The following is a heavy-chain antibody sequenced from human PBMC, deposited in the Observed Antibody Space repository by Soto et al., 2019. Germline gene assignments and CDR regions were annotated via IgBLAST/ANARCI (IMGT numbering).Heavy chain of an antibody. D-gene: IGHD4-4*01. Sequence: SVKVSCKASGGTFSSYAISWVRQAPGQGLEWMGGIIPIFGTANYAQKFQGRVTITADESTSTAYMELSSLRSEDTAVYYCARDKRRGNYGQYYGMDVWGQGTTVTVSS. CDR3: ARDKRRGNYGQYYGMDV. J-gene: IGHJ6*02. CDR1: GGTFSSYA. CDR2: IIPIFGTA. V-gene: IGHV1-69*13.